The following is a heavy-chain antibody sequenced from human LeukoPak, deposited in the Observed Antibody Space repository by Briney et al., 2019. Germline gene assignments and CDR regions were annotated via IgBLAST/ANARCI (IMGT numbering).Heavy chain of an antibody. CDR1: GSTFSTYA. Sequence: GGSLRLSCAASGSTFSTYAMTWVRQAPGKGLEWVSGISASGVSTHYADSVKGQFTISRDNSKNTLYLQMNSLRAEDMAVYYCAKEYGPGSYYYDYWGQGTLVTVSS. J-gene: IGHJ4*02. D-gene: IGHD3-10*01. CDR3: AKEYGPGSYYYDY. V-gene: IGHV3-23*01. CDR2: ISASGVST.